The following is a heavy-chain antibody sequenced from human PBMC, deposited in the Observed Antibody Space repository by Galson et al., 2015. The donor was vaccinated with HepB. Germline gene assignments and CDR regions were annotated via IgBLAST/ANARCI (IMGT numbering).Heavy chain of an antibody. CDR3: ARGPELRFLESDYYYYMDV. D-gene: IGHD3-3*01. V-gene: IGHV1-69*13. CDR2: IIPIFGTA. Sequence: SVKVSCKASGGTFSSYAISWVRQAPGQGLEWMGGIIPIFGTANYAQKFQGRVTITADESTSTAYMELSSLRSEDTAVYYCARGPELRFLESDYYYYMDVWGKGTTVTVSS. CDR1: GGTFSSYA. J-gene: IGHJ6*03.